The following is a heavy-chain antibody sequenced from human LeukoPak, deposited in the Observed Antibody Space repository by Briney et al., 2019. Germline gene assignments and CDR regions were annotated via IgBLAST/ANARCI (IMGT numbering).Heavy chain of an antibody. D-gene: IGHD2-21*02. CDR2: INPNSGGT. V-gene: IGHV1-2*02. CDR1: GYTFTGYY. CDR3: ARDLRMGGDPFSYGFDI. Sequence: ASVKVSCKASGYTFTGYYMHWVRQAPGQGLEWMGWINPNSGGTNYAQRFQGRVTMTRDTSISTAYMELTSLRSDDTAVYYCARDLRMGGDPFSYGFDIWGQGTMVTVSS. J-gene: IGHJ3*02.